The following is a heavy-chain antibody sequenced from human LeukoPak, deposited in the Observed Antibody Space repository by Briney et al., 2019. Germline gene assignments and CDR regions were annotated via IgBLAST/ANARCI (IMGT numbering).Heavy chain of an antibody. CDR2: IWYDGSNK. V-gene: IGHV3-33*01. CDR3: ARITMIVVVTDHDAFDI. D-gene: IGHD3-22*01. Sequence: GGSLRLSCAASGFTFSSYGMHWVRQAPGKGLEWVAVIWYDGSNKYYADSVKGRFTISRDNSKNTLYLQMNSLRVEDTAVYYCARITMIVVVTDHDAFDIWGQGTMVTVSS. CDR1: GFTFSSYG. J-gene: IGHJ3*02.